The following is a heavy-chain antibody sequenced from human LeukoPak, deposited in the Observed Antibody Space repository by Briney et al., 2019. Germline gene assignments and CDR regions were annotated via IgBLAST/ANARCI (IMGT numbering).Heavy chain of an antibody. Sequence: GGSLRLSCAASGFTFSSYAMSWVRQAPGKGLEWVSGINADDGSTYYADSVKGRFTISRDNSKNTLSLQLNSLRAEDTAVYYCARARHPNWFDPWGQGALVTVSS. CDR1: GFTFSSYA. CDR3: ARARHPNWFDP. V-gene: IGHV3-23*01. CDR2: INADDGST. J-gene: IGHJ5*02.